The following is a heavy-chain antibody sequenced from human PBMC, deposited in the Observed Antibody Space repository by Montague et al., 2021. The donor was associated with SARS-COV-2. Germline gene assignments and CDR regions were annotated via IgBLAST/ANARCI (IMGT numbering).Heavy chain of an antibody. D-gene: IGHD5-12*01. Sequence: SETLSLTCTVSGGSISSSSYYWGWIRQPPGKGLEWIGCIYYSGSTYSNPYLKSRVTISVDKSKNQFSLKLSAVTAADTAVYYCARGGYSGYWDYWGQGTLVTVSS. CDR2: IYYSGST. V-gene: IGHV4-39*07. CDR3: ARGGYSGYWDY. CDR1: GGSISSSSYY. J-gene: IGHJ4*02.